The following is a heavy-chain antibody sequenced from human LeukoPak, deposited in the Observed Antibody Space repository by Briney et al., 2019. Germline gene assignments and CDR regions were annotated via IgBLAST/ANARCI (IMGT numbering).Heavy chain of an antibody. J-gene: IGHJ6*03. V-gene: IGHV4-59*01. D-gene: IGHD1-26*01. CDR1: GGSISSCY. CDR2: IYYSGST. Sequence: PSETLSLTCTVSGGSISSCYWSWIRQPPGKGLEWIGYIYYSGSTNYNPSLKSRVTISVDTSKNQFSLKLSSVTAADTAVYYCAGGGVSGYYYYMDVWGKGTTVTVSS. CDR3: AGGGVSGYYYYMDV.